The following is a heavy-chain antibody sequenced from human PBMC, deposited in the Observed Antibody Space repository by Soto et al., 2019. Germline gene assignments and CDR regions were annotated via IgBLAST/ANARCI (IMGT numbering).Heavy chain of an antibody. CDR2: IYYSGST. Sequence: QVQLQESGPGLVKPSETLSLTCTVSGGSISNYYWSWIRQSPGKGLEWIGYIYYSGSTNYNPSLNSRVTISVDSPKSQFSLKLTSAAAADTSVYYCARVEDYGDYFEYWGQGLLVTVSS. CDR3: ARVEDYGDYFEY. V-gene: IGHV4-59*01. CDR1: GGSISNYY. D-gene: IGHD4-17*01. J-gene: IGHJ4*02.